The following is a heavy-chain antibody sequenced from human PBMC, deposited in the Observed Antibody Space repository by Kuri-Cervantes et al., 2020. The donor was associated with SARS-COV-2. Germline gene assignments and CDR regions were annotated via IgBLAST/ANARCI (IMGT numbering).Heavy chain of an antibody. J-gene: IGHJ4*02. CDR1: GFTFSSYS. V-gene: IGHV3-48*02. CDR3: ARDHDITMVQGVYFDY. Sequence: GESLKISCAVSGFTFSSYSMNWVRQAPGKGLEWVSYINSGSSITYYADSVKGRFTISRDNAKDALYLQMSSLRDEDTAVYYCARDHDITMVQGVYFDYWGQGTLVTVSS. CDR2: INSGSSIT. D-gene: IGHD3-10*01.